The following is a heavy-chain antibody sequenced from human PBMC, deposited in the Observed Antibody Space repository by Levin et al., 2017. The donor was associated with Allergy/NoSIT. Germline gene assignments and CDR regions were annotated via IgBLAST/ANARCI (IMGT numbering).Heavy chain of an antibody. J-gene: IGHJ3*02. Sequence: GESLKISCAASGFTFSSYSMNWVRQAPGKGLEWVSYITSSSGNIHYADSVEGRFTISRDNAKNTLYLQMNSLRDEDTAVYYCARDSSALTTGITENTGHAFEIWGHGTMVTVSS. V-gene: IGHV3-48*02. CDR3: ARDSSALTTGITENTGHAFEI. D-gene: IGHD1-7*01. CDR2: ITSSSGNI. CDR1: GFTFSSYS.